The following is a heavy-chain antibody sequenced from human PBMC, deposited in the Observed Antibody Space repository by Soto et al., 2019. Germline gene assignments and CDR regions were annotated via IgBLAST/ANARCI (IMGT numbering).Heavy chain of an antibody. V-gene: IGHV1-2*02. CDR2: INPNSGGT. J-gene: IGHJ3*02. CDR3: ATEGELLDAFDI. CDR1: GYTFTGYY. Sequence: ASVKNSCKASGYTFTGYYMHWVRQAPGQGLEWMGWINPNSGGTNYAQKFQGRVTMTRDTSISTAYMELSRLRSDDTAVYYCATEGELLDAFDIWGQGTMVTVSS. D-gene: IGHD1-7*01.